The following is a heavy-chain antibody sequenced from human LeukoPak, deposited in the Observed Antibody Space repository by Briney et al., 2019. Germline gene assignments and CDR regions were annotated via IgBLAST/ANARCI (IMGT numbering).Heavy chain of an antibody. CDR1: GGSFSGYY. CDR2: INHSGST. V-gene: IGHV4-34*01. D-gene: IGHD5-12*01. CDR3: ARVSGYDWESFYDY. Sequence: SETLSLTCAIYGGSFSGYYWSWIRQPPGKGLEWIGEINHSGSTNYNPSLKSRVTISVDTSKNQFSLKLSSVTAADTAVYYCARVSGYDWESFYDYWGQGTLVTVSS. J-gene: IGHJ4*02.